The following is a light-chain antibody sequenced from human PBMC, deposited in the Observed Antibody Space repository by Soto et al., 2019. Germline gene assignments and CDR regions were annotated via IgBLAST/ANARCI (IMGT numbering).Light chain of an antibody. J-gene: IGLJ3*02. V-gene: IGLV2-14*01. CDR3: SSHTTSNTLV. CDR2: EVS. CDR1: SSDIGAYDF. Sequence: QSALAQPASVSGSPGQSITISCTGSSSDIGAYDFVSWYQKHPGKAPKLIIYEVSARPSGVSNLFSGSKFDNTASLTISGLQTEDEADYFCSSHTTSNTLVFGGGTKVTVL.